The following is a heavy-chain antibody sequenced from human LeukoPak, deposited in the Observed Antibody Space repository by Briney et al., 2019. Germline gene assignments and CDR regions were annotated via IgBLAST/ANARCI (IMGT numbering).Heavy chain of an antibody. D-gene: IGHD5-18*01. CDR3: AKGIYGYSYGLFDY. CDR2: ISASVVST. J-gene: IGHJ4*02. Sequence: GGSLRLSCAASGFTLSSYAMSWVGHATPKGLDWVSSISASVVSTSYTAPATGRFTISRDNSKNTLYLQMNSLRAEDTAVYYCAKGIYGYSYGLFDYWGQGTLVTVSS. CDR1: GFTLSSYA. V-gene: IGHV3-23*01.